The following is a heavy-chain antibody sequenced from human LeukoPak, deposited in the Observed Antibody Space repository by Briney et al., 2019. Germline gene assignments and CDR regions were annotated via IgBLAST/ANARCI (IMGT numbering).Heavy chain of an antibody. Sequence: SETLSLTCTVSGGSISSSSYYWGWICQPPGKGLEWIGSIYYSGSTYYNPSLKSRVTISVDTSKNQFSLKLSSVTAADTAVYYCARHLRLMTTVTNPFDYWGQGTLVTVSS. J-gene: IGHJ4*02. D-gene: IGHD4-17*01. CDR1: GGSISSSSYY. CDR3: ARHLRLMTTVTNPFDY. V-gene: IGHV4-39*01. CDR2: IYYSGST.